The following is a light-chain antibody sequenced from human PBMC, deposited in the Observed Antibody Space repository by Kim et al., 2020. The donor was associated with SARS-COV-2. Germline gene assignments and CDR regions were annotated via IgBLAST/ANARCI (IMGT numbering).Light chain of an antibody. V-gene: IGKV3-20*01. CDR1: QSVSSSC. CDR2: GAS. Sequence: ETVLTQSPGTLSLSPGERATLSCRASQSVSSSCLAWYQQKPGQSPRLLIYGASSRATGIPDRFSGSGSGTDFTLTISRLEPEDFAVYYCQQFSTSSWTFGQGTKVDIK. J-gene: IGKJ1*01. CDR3: QQFSTSSWT.